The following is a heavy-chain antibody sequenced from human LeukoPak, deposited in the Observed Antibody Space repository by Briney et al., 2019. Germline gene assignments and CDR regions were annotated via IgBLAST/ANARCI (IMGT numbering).Heavy chain of an antibody. Sequence: SQTLSLTCAISGDSVSINNAAWNWIRQPPSRGLEWLGSTYYRSKWYNEYAVSMRSQITINVDTSKNQFSLHLNSVTPEDTAVYYCASEYSAGWSSWGLGPLVTVSS. D-gene: IGHD5-12*01. CDR2: TYYRSKWYN. CDR3: ASEYSAGWSS. V-gene: IGHV6-1*01. CDR1: GDSVSINNAA. J-gene: IGHJ4*02.